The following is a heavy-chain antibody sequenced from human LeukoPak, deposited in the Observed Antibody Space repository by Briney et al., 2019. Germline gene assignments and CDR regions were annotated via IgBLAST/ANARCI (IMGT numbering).Heavy chain of an antibody. J-gene: IGHJ6*02. CDR1: GGSFSGYY. CDR3: GRIAARRVYYYGMDV. Sequence: SETLSLTCAVYGGSFSGYYWSWIRQPPGKGLEWIGEINHSGSTNYNPSLKSRVTISVDTSKNQFSLKLSSVTAADTAVYYCGRIAARRVYYYGMDVWGQGTTVTVSS. D-gene: IGHD6-6*01. V-gene: IGHV4-34*01. CDR2: INHSGST.